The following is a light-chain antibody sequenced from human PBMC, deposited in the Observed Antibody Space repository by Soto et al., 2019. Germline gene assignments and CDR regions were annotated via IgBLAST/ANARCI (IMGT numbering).Light chain of an antibody. Sequence: QPVLTQSPSASASLGASVKLTCTLSSGHSSYAIAWHPQQPEKGPRYLMKLNSDGSHSKGDGIPDRFSGSSSGAERYLTISSLQSEDEADYYCQTWGTGTVVFGGGTKLTVL. CDR1: SGHSSYA. CDR3: QTWGTGTVV. J-gene: IGLJ2*01. V-gene: IGLV4-69*01. CDR2: LNSDGSH.